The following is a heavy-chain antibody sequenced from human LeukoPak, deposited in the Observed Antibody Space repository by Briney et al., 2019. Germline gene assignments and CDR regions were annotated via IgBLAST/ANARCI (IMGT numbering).Heavy chain of an antibody. J-gene: IGHJ1*01. CDR1: GFTFSSYA. D-gene: IGHD3-9*01. Sequence: PGRSLRLSCAASGFTFSSYAMSWVRQAPGKGLEWVSAISGSGGSTYYADSVKGRFTISRDNSKNTLYLQMNSLRAEDTAVYYCAKGPPHRLTGIYFQHWGQGTLVTVSS. CDR3: AKGPPHRLTGIYFQH. CDR2: ISGSGGST. V-gene: IGHV3-23*01.